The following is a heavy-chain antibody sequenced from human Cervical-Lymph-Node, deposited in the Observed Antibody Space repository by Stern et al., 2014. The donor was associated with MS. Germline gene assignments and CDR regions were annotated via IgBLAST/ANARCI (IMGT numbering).Heavy chain of an antibody. Sequence: EVQLEESGAEVKKPGESLKISCQGSGYRFTSYWVGWGRQMPGKGLEWLGTIYPSASDVRYSPPFQGQAPTSANHSNRNASLEWMGTIYPSDSEVRYSPSFQGQVTISVDKSNSTAYLQWSSLKASDTGMYFCVRLPFENNWGQGTPVTVSS. D-gene: IGHD5-18*01. V-gene: IGHV5-51*01. CDR1: GYRFTSYW. CDR3: SPSFQGQVTISVDKSNSTAYLQWSSLKASDTGMYFCVRLPFENN. J-gene: IGHJ4*02. CDR2: IYPSASDV.